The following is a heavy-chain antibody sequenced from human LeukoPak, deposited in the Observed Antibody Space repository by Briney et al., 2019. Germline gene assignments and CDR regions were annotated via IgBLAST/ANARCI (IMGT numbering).Heavy chain of an antibody. Sequence: ASVKVSCKASGYTFTSYDISCVRQATGQGLEWMGWMNPNSGNTGYAQKFQGRVTMTRNTSISTAYMELSSLRSEDTAVYYCARGSPVRGIDYWGQGTLVTVSS. V-gene: IGHV1-8*01. CDR2: MNPNSGNT. J-gene: IGHJ4*02. D-gene: IGHD4-17*01. CDR1: GYTFTSYD. CDR3: ARGSPVRGIDY.